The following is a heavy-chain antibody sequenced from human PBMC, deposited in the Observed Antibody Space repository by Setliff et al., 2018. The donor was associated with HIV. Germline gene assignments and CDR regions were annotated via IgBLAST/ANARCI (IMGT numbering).Heavy chain of an antibody. Sequence: SETLSLTCSVSGGSLGSHYWSWVRQPPGQGLEWIGSIDYSGTANYNPSLKSRVTISLESAKNEISLKVAFVTAADTAVYYCARGGASSKYFDYWGQGTLVTVSS. CDR3: ARGGASSKYFDY. D-gene: IGHD2-15*01. CDR1: GGSLGSHY. CDR2: IDYSGTA. J-gene: IGHJ4*02. V-gene: IGHV4-59*11.